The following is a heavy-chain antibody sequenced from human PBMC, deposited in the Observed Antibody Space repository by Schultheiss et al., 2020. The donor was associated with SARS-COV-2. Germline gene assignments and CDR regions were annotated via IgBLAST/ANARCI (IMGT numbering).Heavy chain of an antibody. CDR1: GGSISSYY. J-gene: IGHJ6*03. Sequence: SQTLSLTCTVSGGSISSYYWSWIRQHPGKGLEWIGYIYYSGSTYYNPSLKSRVTISVDTSKNQFSLKLSSVTAADTAVYYCARIPTYYDILTGGYYYYYMDVWGKGTTVTVSS. V-gene: IGHV4-31*03. D-gene: IGHD3-9*01. CDR3: ARIPTYYDILTGGYYYYYMDV. CDR2: IYYSGST.